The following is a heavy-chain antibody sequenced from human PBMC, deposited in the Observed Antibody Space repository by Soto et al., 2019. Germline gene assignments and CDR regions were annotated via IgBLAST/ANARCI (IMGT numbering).Heavy chain of an antibody. V-gene: IGHV1-18*04. CDR1: GYTFTSYG. CDR3: ARDPPGSGWYYYYGMDV. Sequence: XSVKISCKASGYTFTSYGISWVRQAPGQGLEWMGWISAYNGNTNYAQKLQGRVTMTTDTSTSTAYMELRSLRPDDTAVYYCARDPPGSGWYYYYGMDVWGQGTTVTVSS. D-gene: IGHD6-19*01. J-gene: IGHJ6*02. CDR2: ISAYNGNT.